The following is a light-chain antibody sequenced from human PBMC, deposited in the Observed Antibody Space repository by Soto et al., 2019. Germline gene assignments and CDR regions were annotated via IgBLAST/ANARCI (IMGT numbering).Light chain of an antibody. CDR2: DAS. CDR3: QQYDNLPLT. CDR1: QDISNY. J-gene: IGKJ4*01. Sequence: DIQMTQSPSSLSASVGDRVTITCQASQDISNYLNWYQQKQGKAPKLLIYDASNLERGVPSRFSGSGSGTDFSFTISSLQPEDIATYSCQQYDNLPLTFGGGTKVEIK. V-gene: IGKV1-33*01.